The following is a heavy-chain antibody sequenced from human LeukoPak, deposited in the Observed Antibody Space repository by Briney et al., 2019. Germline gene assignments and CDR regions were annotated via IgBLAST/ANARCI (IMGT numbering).Heavy chain of an antibody. Sequence: PSETLSLTCTVSGVSISSSSYYWGWIRQPPGKGLEWIGSIYYSGSTYYNPSLKSRFTISVDTSKNQFSLKLSSVTAADTAVYYCARLRLRGYVWGSHRPLYYFDYWGQGTLVTVSS. J-gene: IGHJ4*02. CDR3: ARLRLRGYVWGSHRPLYYFDY. V-gene: IGHV4-39*01. CDR1: GVSISSSSYY. D-gene: IGHD3-16*02. CDR2: IYYSGST.